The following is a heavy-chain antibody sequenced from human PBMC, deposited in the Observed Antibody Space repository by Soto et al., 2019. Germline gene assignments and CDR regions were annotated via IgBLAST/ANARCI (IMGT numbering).Heavy chain of an antibody. CDR3: ARGRPSTVIFGVVILNYYYYFMDV. CDR2: MNPNSGNT. CDR1: GYGNTGYH. Sequence: APVNLSRKASGYGNTGYHINRGRLATRQGLEWMGWMNPNSGNTGYAQKFQGRVTMTRNTSISTAYMELSSLRSEDTAVYYCARGRPSTVIFGVVILNYYYYFMDVLGKGNTVIVS. V-gene: IGHV1-8*01. J-gene: IGHJ6*03. D-gene: IGHD3-3*01.